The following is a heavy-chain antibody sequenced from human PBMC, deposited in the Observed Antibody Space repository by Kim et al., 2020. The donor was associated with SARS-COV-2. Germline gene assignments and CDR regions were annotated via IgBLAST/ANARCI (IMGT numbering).Heavy chain of an antibody. V-gene: IGHV3-23*01. D-gene: IGHD1-1*01. J-gene: IGHJ5*02. CDR2: ISGSGGST. Sequence: GGSLRLSCAASGFTFSNYAMSWVRQAPGKGLEWVSTISGSGGSTYYADSVKGRFTISRDNSKNTLYLQMNSLRAEDTAVYYCAKDRRGRSSNWTPGVWFDPWGQGTLVTVSS. CDR3: AKDRRGRSSNWTPGVWFDP. CDR1: GFTFSNYA.